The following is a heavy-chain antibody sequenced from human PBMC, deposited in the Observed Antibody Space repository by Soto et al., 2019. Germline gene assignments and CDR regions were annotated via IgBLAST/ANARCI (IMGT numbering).Heavy chain of an antibody. CDR1: GFTFSSYS. V-gene: IGHV3-48*01. D-gene: IGHD3-22*01. Sequence: LRLSCAASGFTFSSYSMNWVRQAPGKGLEWVSYISSSSSTIYYADSVKGRFTISRDNAKNSLYLQMNSLRAEDTAVYYCAREGLGDYYDSSGYYWGTGYYGMDVWGQGTTVTVSS. J-gene: IGHJ6*02. CDR2: ISSSSSTI. CDR3: AREGLGDYYDSSGYYWGTGYYGMDV.